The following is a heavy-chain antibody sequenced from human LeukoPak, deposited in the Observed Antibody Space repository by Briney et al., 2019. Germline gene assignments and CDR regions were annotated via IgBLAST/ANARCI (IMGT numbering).Heavy chain of an antibody. Sequence: ASVKVSCKASGYTFTSYDINWVRQATGQGLEWMAWMNPNSGYTGYAQKFQGRVTMTRNTSMSTAYMELSSLRSEDTAVYYCVRSRADRSGYYYFDYWGQGTLVTVSS. CDR3: VRSRADRSGYYYFDY. CDR2: MNPNSGYT. V-gene: IGHV1-8*01. CDR1: GYTFTSYD. J-gene: IGHJ4*02. D-gene: IGHD3-22*01.